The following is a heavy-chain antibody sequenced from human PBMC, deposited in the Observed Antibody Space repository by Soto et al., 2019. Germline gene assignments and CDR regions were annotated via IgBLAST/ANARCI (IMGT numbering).Heavy chain of an antibody. CDR1: GFTFSSYW. Sequence: GGSLRLSCAASGFTFSSYWMHWVRQAPGKGLVWVSRINSDGSSTSYADSVKGRFTISRDNAKNTLYLQMNSLRAEDTAVYYCERDHIVVVPAAMSLKNYYYYYGMDVWGQGTTVTV. CDR3: ERDHIVVVPAAMSLKNYYYYYGMDV. D-gene: IGHD2-2*01. CDR2: INSDGSST. V-gene: IGHV3-74*01. J-gene: IGHJ6*02.